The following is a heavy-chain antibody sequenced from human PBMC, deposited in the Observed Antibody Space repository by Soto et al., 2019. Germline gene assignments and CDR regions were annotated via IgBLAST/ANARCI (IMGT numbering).Heavy chain of an antibody. CDR1: GGSIGGYY. Sequence: SETQSLTYTVSGGSIGGYYWSWIRQPPGKGLEWIGYIYYSGSTNYNPSLKSRVTISVDTSKNQFSLKLSSVTAADTAVYYCARHDPPMVTGQMASVWGKGTTVTVSS. J-gene: IGHJ6*04. CDR2: IYYSGST. V-gene: IGHV4-59*08. D-gene: IGHD5-18*01. CDR3: ARHDPPMVTGQMASV.